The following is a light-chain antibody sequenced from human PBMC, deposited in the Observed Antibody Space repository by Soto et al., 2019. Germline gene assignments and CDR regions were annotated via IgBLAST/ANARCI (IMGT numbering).Light chain of an antibody. CDR2: GAS. CDR1: QSVSSSY. J-gene: IGKJ2*01. V-gene: IGKV3-20*01. CDR3: HHYGSSRYT. Sequence: EIVLTQSPGTLSLSPGERATLSCRASQSVSSSYLAWYQQKPGQAPRLLIYGASSRATGIPDRFSGSGSGTDFTLTISRLEPEDFAVYSCHHYGSSRYTFGQGTKLEIK.